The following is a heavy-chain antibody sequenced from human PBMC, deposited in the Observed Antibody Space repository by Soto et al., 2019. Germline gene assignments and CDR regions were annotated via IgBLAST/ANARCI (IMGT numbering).Heavy chain of an antibody. V-gene: IGHV3-23*01. D-gene: IGHD3-3*01. CDR3: AKELRFLEWLLYYYYYYGMDV. Sequence: GSLRLSCAASGFPFSSYAMSWVRQAPGKGLEWVSAISGSGGSTYYADSVKGRFTISRDNSKNTLYLQMNSLRAEDTAVYYCAKELRFLEWLLYYYYYYGMDVWGQGTTVTVSS. J-gene: IGHJ6*02. CDR2: ISGSGGST. CDR1: GFPFSSYA.